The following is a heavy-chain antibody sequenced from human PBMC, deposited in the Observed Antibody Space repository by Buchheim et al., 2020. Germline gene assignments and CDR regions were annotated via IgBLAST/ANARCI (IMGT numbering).Heavy chain of an antibody. CDR1: GFTFSSYW. D-gene: IGHD2-8*01. V-gene: IGHV3-74*01. Sequence: EVQLVESGGALIQPGGSLRLSCAASGFTFSSYWMHWVRQSPGKGLVWVSRINSDGTTTSYADSVKGRFTISRDNAKNTLYLQVNSLTPEDTAVYYCGVDGYYYYGIDVRGQGTT. CDR3: GVDGYYYYGIDV. CDR2: INSDGTTT. J-gene: IGHJ6*02.